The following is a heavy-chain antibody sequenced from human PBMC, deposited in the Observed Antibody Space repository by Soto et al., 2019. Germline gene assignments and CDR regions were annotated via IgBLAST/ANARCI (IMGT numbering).Heavy chain of an antibody. CDR2: ISNSGNY. J-gene: IGHJ6*02. V-gene: IGHV4-59*01. D-gene: IGHD5-18*01. CDR3: ARSQTPMNDYYSYVIDV. CDR1: GGSITSYY. Sequence: PETLSVTCTVSGGSITSYYWIWIRQPPGKGLEGIGYISNSGNYNYGPSLKSRVTILVDTSKNQFSLRLGSVTAADTAVYYCARSQTPMNDYYSYVIDVWGQGTTVTVS.